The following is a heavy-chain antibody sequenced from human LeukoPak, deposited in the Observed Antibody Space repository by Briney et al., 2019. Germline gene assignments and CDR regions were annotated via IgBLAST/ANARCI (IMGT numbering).Heavy chain of an antibody. Sequence: PSETLSLTCTVSGGSISSYYWSWIRQPPGKGLEWIGYIYYSGSTNYNPSLKSRVTISVDTSKSQFSLKLSSVTAADTAVYYCARLMPSGGDWSYFDYWGQGTLVTVSS. CDR1: GGSISSYY. J-gene: IGHJ4*03. V-gene: IGHV4-59*12. D-gene: IGHD2-21*02. CDR2: IYYSGST. CDR3: ARLMPSGGDWSYFDY.